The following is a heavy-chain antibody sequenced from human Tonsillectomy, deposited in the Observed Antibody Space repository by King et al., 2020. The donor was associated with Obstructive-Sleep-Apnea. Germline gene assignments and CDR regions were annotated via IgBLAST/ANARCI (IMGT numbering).Heavy chain of an antibody. V-gene: IGHV5-51*01. Sequence: VQLVQSGAEVKKPGESLKISCKGSGYSFTSYWIGWVRQMPGKGLEWMGIIYPGDSDTRYSPSFQGQVTISADKSISTAYLQWSSLKASDTAMDYWARLYCSSTSCQAYYYYGMDVWGQGTTVTVSS. CDR2: IYPGDSDT. CDR1: GYSFTSYW. J-gene: IGHJ6*02. CDR3: ARLYCSSTSCQAYYYYGMDV. D-gene: IGHD2-2*01.